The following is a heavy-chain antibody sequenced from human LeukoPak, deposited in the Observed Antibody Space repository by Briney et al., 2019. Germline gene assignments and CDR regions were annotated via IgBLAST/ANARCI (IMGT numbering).Heavy chain of an antibody. D-gene: IGHD2/OR15-2a*01. V-gene: IGHV3-30*02. J-gene: IGHJ6*03. CDR1: GYTLTELF. Sequence: SCKVSGYTLTELFMHWVRQAPGKGLEWVAFVRYDGSEKYYADSVKGRFTISRDDSRNTVFLQMNSLTAEDTAVYYCAKGSFYCTSSTCPQYYYYMDVWGTGTTVTVSS. CDR3: AKGSFYCTSSTCPQYYYYMDV. CDR2: VRYDGSEK.